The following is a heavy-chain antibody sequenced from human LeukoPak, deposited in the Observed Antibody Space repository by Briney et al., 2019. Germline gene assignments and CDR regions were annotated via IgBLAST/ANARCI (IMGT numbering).Heavy chain of an antibody. J-gene: IGHJ6*03. D-gene: IGHD3-10*01. Sequence: PSETLSLTCAVYGGSFSGYYWSWIRQPPGKGLEWIGEINHSGSTNYNPSLKSRVTISVDTSKNQFSLKLSSVTAADTAVYYCARELPRVVRGVSGSNDNYYYYYMDVWGKGTTVTVSS. CDR2: INHSGST. CDR3: ARELPRVVRGVSGSNDNYYYYYMDV. V-gene: IGHV4-34*01. CDR1: GGSFSGYY.